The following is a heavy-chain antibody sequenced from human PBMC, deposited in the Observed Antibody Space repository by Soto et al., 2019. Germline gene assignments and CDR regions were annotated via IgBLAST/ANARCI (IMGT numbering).Heavy chain of an antibody. V-gene: IGHV5-51*01. D-gene: IGHD6-13*01. CDR3: ARLIGYSSSLNYYRDV. CDR2: IYPGDSDT. CDR1: GYSFTSYC. Sequence: VESLKISCKGSGYSFTSYCIGCVRQMPGKGLEWMGIIYPGDSDTRYSPSFQGQVTISADKSISTAYLQWSSLKASDTAMYYCARLIGYSSSLNYYRDVWGKGTTVTVS. J-gene: IGHJ6*03.